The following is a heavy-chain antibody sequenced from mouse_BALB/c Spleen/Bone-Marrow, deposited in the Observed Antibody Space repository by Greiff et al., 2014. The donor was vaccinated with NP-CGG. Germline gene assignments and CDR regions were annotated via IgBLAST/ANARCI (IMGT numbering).Heavy chain of an antibody. V-gene: IGHV1-20*02. CDR3: AREGGYYYGSSPYFDV. J-gene: IGHJ1*01. CDR2: INPYNGDT. CDR1: GYSFTGYF. Sequence: VQLKQSGPELVKPGASVKISCKASGYSFTGYFMNWVMQSHGKSLEWIGRINPYNGDTFYNQKFKGKATLTVDKSSSTAHMELRSLASEDSAVYYCAREGGYYYGSSPYFDVWDAGTTVTVSS. D-gene: IGHD1-1*01.